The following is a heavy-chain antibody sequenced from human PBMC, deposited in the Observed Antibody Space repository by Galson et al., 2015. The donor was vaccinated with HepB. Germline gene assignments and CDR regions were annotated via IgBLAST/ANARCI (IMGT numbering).Heavy chain of an antibody. D-gene: IGHD5-18*01. CDR1: GFTFSNYA. J-gene: IGHJ4*02. Sequence: SLRLSCAASGFTFSNYAMHRVRQAPGKGLEYVSAISSHGGTTYYADSVKGRFTISRDNSKNTLYLQMSSLRAEDTAVYYCVKGGGRGYSYGYGDYWGQGTLVTVSS. V-gene: IGHV3-64D*06. CDR3: VKGGGRGYSYGYGDY. CDR2: ISSHGGTT.